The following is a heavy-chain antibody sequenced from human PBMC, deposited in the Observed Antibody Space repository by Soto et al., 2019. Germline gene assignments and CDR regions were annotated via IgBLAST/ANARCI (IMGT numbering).Heavy chain of an antibody. Sequence: QVQLQESGPGLVKPSGTLSLTCAVSGGSINSINCWCWVRQPPGKGLEWIGEIYHSGSTNYNTSLKSRVTISVDKSKNQFSLKLSSVTAADTAVYYCASLIVGATTLPEYFDYWGQGTLVTVSS. CDR3: ASLIVGATTLPEYFDY. CDR1: GGSINSINC. J-gene: IGHJ4*02. V-gene: IGHV4-4*02. D-gene: IGHD1-26*01. CDR2: IYHSGST.